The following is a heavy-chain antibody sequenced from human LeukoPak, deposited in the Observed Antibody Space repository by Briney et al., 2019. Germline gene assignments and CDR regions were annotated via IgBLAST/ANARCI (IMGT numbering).Heavy chain of an antibody. CDR1: GGSISSYY. D-gene: IGHD3-9*01. J-gene: IGHJ5*02. CDR2: IYYSGST. Sequence: KPSETLSLTCTVSGGSISSYYWSWIRQPPGKGLEWIGYIYYSGSTNYNPSLKSRVTISVDTSKNQFSLKLSSVTAADTAVYYCARAMVNYDILIGRSVWFDPWGQGTLVTVSS. V-gene: IGHV4-59*01. CDR3: ARAMVNYDILIGRSVWFDP.